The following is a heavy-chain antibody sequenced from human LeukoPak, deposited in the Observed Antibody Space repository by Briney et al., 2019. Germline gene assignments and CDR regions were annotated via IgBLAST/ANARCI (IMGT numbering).Heavy chain of an antibody. CDR1: GGSISSYY. CDR2: IYYSGST. J-gene: IGHJ3*02. Sequence: SSETLSLTCTVSGGSISSYYWSWIRQPPGKGLEWIGYIYYSGSTNYNPSLKSRVTISVDTSKNQFSLKLSSVTAADTAVYYCARQLYVVGAFDIWGQGTMVTVSS. CDR3: ARQLYVVGAFDI. D-gene: IGHD2-8*01. V-gene: IGHV4-59*08.